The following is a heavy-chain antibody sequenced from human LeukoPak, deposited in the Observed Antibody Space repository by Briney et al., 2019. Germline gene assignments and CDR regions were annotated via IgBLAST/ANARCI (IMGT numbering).Heavy chain of an antibody. CDR1: GYTLTEIS. CDR3: ATVGYSYGAFDY. CDR2: FDREDGGT. Sequence: ASVKVSCKVSGYTLTEISLHWVRQAPGKGLEWMGGFDREDGGTMYAQKFQGRVTMTEDTSADTAFMELSSLRSEDTAVYYCATVGYSYGAFDYWGQGTLVIVSS. V-gene: IGHV1-24*01. D-gene: IGHD5-18*01. J-gene: IGHJ4*02.